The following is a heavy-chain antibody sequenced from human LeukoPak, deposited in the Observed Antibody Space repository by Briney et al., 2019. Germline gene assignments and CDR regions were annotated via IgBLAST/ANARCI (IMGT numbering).Heavy chain of an antibody. CDR3: AREPYGSGSQPVDY. D-gene: IGHD3-10*01. J-gene: IGHJ4*02. V-gene: IGHV1-69*05. CDR1: GGTFSSYA. CDR2: IIPIFGTA. Sequence: GASVKVSCKASGGTFSSYAISWVRQAPGQGLDWMGRIIPIFGTANYAQKFQGRVTITTDESTSTAYMELSSLRSEDTAVYYCAREPYGSGSQPVDYWGQGTLVTVSS.